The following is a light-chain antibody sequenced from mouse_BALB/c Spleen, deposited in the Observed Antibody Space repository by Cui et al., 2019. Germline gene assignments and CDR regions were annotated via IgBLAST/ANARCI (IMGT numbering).Light chain of an antibody. Sequence: DIVMTQSHKFMSTSVGDMVSINCKPSQDVGTAVAWYQQKPGQSPKLLIYWASTRHTGVPDRFTGSGSGTDFTLTISNVQSEDLADYFCQQYSSYPLTFGGGTKLEIK. J-gene: IGKJ1*01. CDR3: QQYSSYPLT. CDR1: QDVGTA. V-gene: IGKV6-23*01. CDR2: WAS.